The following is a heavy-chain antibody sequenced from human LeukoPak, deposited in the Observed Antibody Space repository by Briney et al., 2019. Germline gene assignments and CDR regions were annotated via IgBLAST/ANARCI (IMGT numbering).Heavy chain of an antibody. J-gene: IGHJ2*01. D-gene: IGHD6-13*01. V-gene: IGHV4-38-2*02. CDR2: IYHSGST. CDR3: ARDRSSSSWQGRRYWYFDL. CDR1: GYSISSGYY. Sequence: PSETLSLTCTVSGYSISSGYYWGWIRQPPGKGLEWIGSIYHSGSTYYNPSLKSRVTISVDTSKNQFSLKLSSVTAADTAVYYCARDRSSSSWQGRRYWYFDLWGRGTLVTVSS.